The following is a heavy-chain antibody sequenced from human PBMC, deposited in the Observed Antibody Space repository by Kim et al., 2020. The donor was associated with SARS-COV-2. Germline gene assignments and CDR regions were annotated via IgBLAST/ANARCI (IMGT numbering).Heavy chain of an antibody. CDR1: GFSFSDSA. Sequence: GGSLRLSCAGSGFSFSDSAVQWVRQASGKGLQWVGYIRSGAHNYATAYGASVKGRFTFSRDDSKNTAYLQMNNLEADDTAVYYCIRHVEFLRSYWGQGVLVTVST. CDR2: IRSGAHNYAT. CDR3: IRHVEFLRSY. D-gene: IGHD5-12*01. J-gene: IGHJ4*02. V-gene: IGHV3-73*01.